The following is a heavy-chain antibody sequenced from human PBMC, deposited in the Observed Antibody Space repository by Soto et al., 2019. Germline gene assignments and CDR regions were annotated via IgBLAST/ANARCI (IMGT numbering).Heavy chain of an antibody. Sequence: QVQLVQSGAEVKKPGASVKVSCKASGYTFTSYYMHWVRQAPGQGLEWMGIINPSGGSTSYAQKFQGGVTMTRDTSTSTVYMELSSLRSEDTAVYYCARAELALAWFDPWGQGTLVTVSS. D-gene: IGHD3-10*01. CDR2: INPSGGST. CDR3: ARAELALAWFDP. CDR1: GYTFTSYY. V-gene: IGHV1-46*03. J-gene: IGHJ5*02.